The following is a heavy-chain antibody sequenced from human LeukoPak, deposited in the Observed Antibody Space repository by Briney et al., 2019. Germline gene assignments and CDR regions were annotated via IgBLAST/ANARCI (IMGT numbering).Heavy chain of an antibody. CDR3: ARRSQYNWNGFFAFDY. Sequence: SETLSLTCAVYGGSFSGYYWSWIRQPPGKGLEWIGEINHSGSTNYNPSLKSRVTISVDTSKNQFSLKLSSVTAADTAVYYCARRSQYNWNGFFAFDYWGQGTLVTVSS. D-gene: IGHD1-1*01. CDR1: GGSFSGYY. CDR2: INHSGST. J-gene: IGHJ4*02. V-gene: IGHV4-34*01.